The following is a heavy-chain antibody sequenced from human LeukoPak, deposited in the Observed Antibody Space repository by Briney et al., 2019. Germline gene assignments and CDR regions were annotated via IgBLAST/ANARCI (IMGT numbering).Heavy chain of an antibody. V-gene: IGHV4-59*01. J-gene: IGHJ5*02. Sequence: SETLSLTCTVSGASISSYYWSWIRQPPGKGLEWIGYIYYSGSTNYNPSLKSRVTISVDTSKNQFSLRLSSVTAADTAVYYCARDILTGYSNWFDPWGQGTLVTVPS. D-gene: IGHD3-9*01. CDR1: GASISSYY. CDR2: IYYSGST. CDR3: ARDILTGYSNWFDP.